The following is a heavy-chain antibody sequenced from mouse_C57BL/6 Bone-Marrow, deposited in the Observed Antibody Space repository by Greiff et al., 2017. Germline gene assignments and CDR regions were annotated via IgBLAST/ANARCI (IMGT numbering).Heavy chain of an antibody. J-gene: IGHJ2*01. V-gene: IGHV1-77*01. CDR2: IGPGSGST. CDR3: AREGITTVVAPYYFDY. D-gene: IGHD1-1*01. Sequence: QVQLQQSGAELVKPGASVKISCKASGYTFTDYYINWVKQRPGQGLEWIGKIGPGSGSTYYNEKFKGKATLPADKSSSTAYMQLSSLTSEDSAVYFCAREGITTVVAPYYFDYWGQGTTLTVSS. CDR1: GYTFTDYY.